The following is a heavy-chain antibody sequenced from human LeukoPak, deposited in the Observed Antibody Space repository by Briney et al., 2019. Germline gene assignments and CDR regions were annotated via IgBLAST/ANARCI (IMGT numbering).Heavy chain of an antibody. CDR2: INSDGSSR. Sequence: GGSLRLSCAASGFTFSNYWMSWVRQAPGKGLVWVSRINSDGSSRHYADSVKGRFTISRDNSKNTLFLQTNSLRDEDTAVYYCAKEESNDGSGHYRHRFNYWGQGTLVTVSS. CDR3: AKEESNDGSGHYRHRFNY. V-gene: IGHV3-74*01. D-gene: IGHD3-22*01. J-gene: IGHJ4*02. CDR1: GFTFSNYW.